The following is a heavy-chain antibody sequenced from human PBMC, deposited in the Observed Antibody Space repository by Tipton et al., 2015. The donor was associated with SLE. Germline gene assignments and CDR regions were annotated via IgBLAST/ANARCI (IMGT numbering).Heavy chain of an antibody. CDR2: VRSNTYGATT. CDR3: TRGDVGSLPSYGMDV. V-gene: IGHV3-49*04. Sequence: SLRLSCISSGFTFGDYAMSWVRQAPGKGLEWVGFVRSNTYGATTEYAASVQGRFTISRDDSKNSVSLQMNSLRTEDTALYYCTRGDVGSLPSYGMDVWGQGTTVTVSS. J-gene: IGHJ6*02. CDR1: GFTFGDYA. D-gene: IGHD6-13*01.